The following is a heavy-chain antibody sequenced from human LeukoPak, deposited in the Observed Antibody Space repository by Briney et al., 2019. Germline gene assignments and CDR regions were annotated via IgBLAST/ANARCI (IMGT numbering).Heavy chain of an antibody. CDR2: IYYSGST. Sequence: SETLSLTCAVYGGSFSGYYWSWIRQPPGKGPEWIGYIYYSGSTNYNPSLKSRVTISVDTSKNQFSLKLSSVTAADTAVYYCAGGATGYSSSWYSIFDYWGQGTLVTVSS. V-gene: IGHV4-59*08. CDR3: AGGATGYSSSWYSIFDY. CDR1: GGSFSGYY. D-gene: IGHD6-13*01. J-gene: IGHJ4*02.